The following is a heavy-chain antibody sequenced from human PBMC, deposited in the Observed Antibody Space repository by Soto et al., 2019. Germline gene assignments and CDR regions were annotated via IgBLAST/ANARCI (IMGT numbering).Heavy chain of an antibody. D-gene: IGHD3-16*01. J-gene: IGHJ3*02. CDR3: ATDKGVNGPLSPDAFDI. CDR1: GFTFSSYG. V-gene: IGHV3-33*01. Sequence: GGSLRLSCAASGFTFSSYGMHWVRQAPGKGLEWVAVIWYDGSNKYYADSVKGRFTISRDNSKNTLYLQMNSLRAEDTAVYYCATDKGVNGPLSPDAFDIWGQGTMVTVSS. CDR2: IWYDGSNK.